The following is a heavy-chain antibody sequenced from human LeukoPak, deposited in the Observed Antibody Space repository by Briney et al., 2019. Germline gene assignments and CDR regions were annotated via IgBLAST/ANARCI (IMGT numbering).Heavy chain of an antibody. V-gene: IGHV3-30*04. D-gene: IGHD6-13*01. CDR3: AREWSSSWYGGFDY. J-gene: IGHJ4*02. CDR2: ISYDGSNK. CDR1: GFTFSSYA. Sequence: GRSLRLYCAAYGFTFSSYAMHWVRQAQGKGLEWVAVISYDGSNKYYADSVKGRFTISRDNSMNTLYLQMNSLRAEDTAVYYCAREWSSSWYGGFDYWGQGTLVTVSS.